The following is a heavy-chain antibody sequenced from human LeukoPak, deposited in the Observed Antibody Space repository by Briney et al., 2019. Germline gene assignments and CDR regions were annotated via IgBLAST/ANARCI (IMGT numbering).Heavy chain of an antibody. Sequence: GGSLRLSCVASGFTFSDYSMNWVRQAPGKGLEWVALISYDGRNKFYADSVKGRFTISRDNAKNSLYLQMNSLRAEDTAVYYCAREYDFWSGYTLGYWGQGTLVTVSS. V-gene: IGHV3-33*08. CDR3: AREYDFWSGYTLGY. D-gene: IGHD3-3*01. CDR2: ISYDGRNK. J-gene: IGHJ4*02. CDR1: GFTFSDYS.